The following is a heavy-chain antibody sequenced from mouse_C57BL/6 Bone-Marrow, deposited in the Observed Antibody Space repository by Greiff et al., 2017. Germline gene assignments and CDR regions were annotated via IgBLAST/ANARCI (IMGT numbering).Heavy chain of an antibody. CDR3: TMYDGSSPCDY. CDR1: GYTFTSYW. V-gene: IGHV1-5*01. Sequence: EVQLQESGTVLARPGASVKMSCKTSGYTFTSYWMHWVKQRPGQGLEWIGAIYTGNSDTSYNQKFKGKAKLTAVTSASTAYMELSSLTNEDSAVYYGTMYDGSSPCDYWGQGTTLTVSS. J-gene: IGHJ2*01. D-gene: IGHD1-1*01. CDR2: IYTGNSDT.